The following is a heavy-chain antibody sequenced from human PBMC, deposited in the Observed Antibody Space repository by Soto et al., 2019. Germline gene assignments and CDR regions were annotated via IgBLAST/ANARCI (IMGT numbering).Heavy chain of an antibody. D-gene: IGHD2-15*01. J-gene: IGHJ5*02. CDR2: INAGNGNT. V-gene: IGHV1-3*01. Sequence: ASVKVSCKASGYTFTSYARHWVRQAPGQRLEWMGWINAGNGNTKYSQKFQGRVTITRDTSASTAYMELSSLRSEDTAVYYCARDLYDCSGGSCYSGWFDPWGQGTLVTVSS. CDR1: GYTFTSYA. CDR3: ARDLYDCSGGSCYSGWFDP.